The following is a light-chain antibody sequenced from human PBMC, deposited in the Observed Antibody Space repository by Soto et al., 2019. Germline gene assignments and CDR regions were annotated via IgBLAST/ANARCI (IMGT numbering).Light chain of an antibody. Sequence: QSALTQPPSASGSPGQSVTISCTGTSSDGGNYKYVSWYQQHPGKAPKLMIYEVTKRPSGVPDRFSGSESGNTASLTVSGLQAEDEADYYCSSYAGSNNLVFGGGTKLTVL. V-gene: IGLV2-8*01. CDR3: SSYAGSNNLV. CDR1: SSDGGNYKY. J-gene: IGLJ2*01. CDR2: EVT.